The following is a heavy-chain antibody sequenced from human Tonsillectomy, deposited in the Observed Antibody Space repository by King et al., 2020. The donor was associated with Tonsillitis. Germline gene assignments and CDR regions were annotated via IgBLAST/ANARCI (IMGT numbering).Heavy chain of an antibody. CDR2: ISHSGST. D-gene: IGHD3-10*01. J-gene: IGHJ4*02. CDR1: GGSFSGYY. Sequence: VQLQQWGAGLLKSSETLSLTCAVYGGSFSGYYWSWIRQPPGKGLEWIGEISHSGSTNYNPSLKSRVTISVDTSKNRFSLKLSSVTAADTAVYYCARDGGYYGSGTYQYYWGQGTLVTVSS. V-gene: IGHV4-34*01. CDR3: ARDGGYYGSGTYQYY.